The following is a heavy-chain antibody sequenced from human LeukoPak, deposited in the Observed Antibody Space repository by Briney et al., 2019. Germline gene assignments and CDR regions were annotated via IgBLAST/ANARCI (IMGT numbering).Heavy chain of an antibody. CDR3: ASMGVPAALYYYYYMDV. CDR1: GGSISSGSYY. J-gene: IGHJ6*03. V-gene: IGHV4-61*02. CDR2: IYTSGST. D-gene: IGHD2-2*01. Sequence: PSQTLSLTCTVSGGSISSGSYYWRWIRQPAGKGLEWIGRIYTSGSTNYNPSLKSRVTISVDTSKNQFSLKLSSVTAADTAVYYCASMGVPAALYYYYYMDVWGKGTTVTVSS.